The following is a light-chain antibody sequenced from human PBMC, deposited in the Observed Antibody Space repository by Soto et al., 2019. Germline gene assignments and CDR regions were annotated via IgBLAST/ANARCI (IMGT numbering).Light chain of an antibody. J-gene: IGKJ5*01. CDR3: QQYGSSGT. CDR2: GAS. Sequence: EMVLTQSPDTLSLSPGERATLSCKASQSVSSSYLAWYQQRPGQAPRLLIHGASKRATGIPDRFSGSGSGTDFTLTISRLEPEDFAVYYCQQYGSSGTFGQGTRLEIK. V-gene: IGKV3-20*01. CDR1: QSVSSSY.